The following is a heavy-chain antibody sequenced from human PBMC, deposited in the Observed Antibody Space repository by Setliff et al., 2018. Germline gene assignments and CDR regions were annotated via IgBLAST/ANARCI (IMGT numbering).Heavy chain of an antibody. CDR3: TTDPSPTFGGVIGAAFDF. J-gene: IGHJ3*01. D-gene: IGHD3-16*01. Sequence: GSLRLSCAASGFTFSTAWMNWVRQAPGKGLEWVGRIKGKNDGLATDYAAPVKGRFTISRDDSKNTLYLQMSSLKTEDTAVYYCTTDPSPTFGGVIGAAFDFWGQGTMVTVSS. CDR2: IKGKNDGLAT. V-gene: IGHV3-15*07. CDR1: GFTFSTAW.